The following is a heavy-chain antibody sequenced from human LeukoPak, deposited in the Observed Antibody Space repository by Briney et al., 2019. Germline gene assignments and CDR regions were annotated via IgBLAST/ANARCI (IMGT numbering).Heavy chain of an antibody. CDR3: ARGRSYGFDFDS. J-gene: IGHJ4*02. CDR2: KYYSGST. D-gene: IGHD5-18*01. Sequence: PSEALSLTCDVSGVSINTCCYYWTWIRQPPGKGLEWIGYKYYSGSTRYNSSLRSRLTISLDSSKNQFSLRLTSVAAADTAVYYCARGRSYGFDFDSWGPGTLVIVSS. CDR1: GVSINTCCYY. V-gene: IGHV4-61*01.